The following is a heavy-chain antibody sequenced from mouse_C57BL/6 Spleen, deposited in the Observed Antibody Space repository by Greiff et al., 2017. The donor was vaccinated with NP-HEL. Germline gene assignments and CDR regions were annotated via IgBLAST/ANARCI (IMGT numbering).Heavy chain of an antibody. Sequence: QVQLQQSGAELVKPGASVKLSCKASGYTFTSYWMHWVKQRPGQGLEWIGMIHPNSGSTNYNEKFKSKATLTVDKSSSTAYMQLSSLTSEDSAVYYCARNYGSSWFAYWGQGTLVTVSA. CDR1: GYTFTSYW. V-gene: IGHV1-64*01. CDR3: ARNYGSSWFAY. CDR2: IHPNSGST. J-gene: IGHJ3*01. D-gene: IGHD1-1*01.